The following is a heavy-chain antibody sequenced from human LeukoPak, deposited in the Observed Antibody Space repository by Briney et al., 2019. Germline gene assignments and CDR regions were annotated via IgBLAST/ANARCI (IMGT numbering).Heavy chain of an antibody. D-gene: IGHD6-19*01. CDR2: IYPGDSDT. J-gene: IGHJ4*02. CDR1: GYPFTTYW. Sequence: GESLKISFKGSGYPFTTYWIGWVRPMPGKGLEWMGIIYPGDSDTIYRPSFQGQVTISADKSISTAYLQWNSLRASDTAMYYCARLAVAGLDYWGQGTLVTVSS. V-gene: IGHV5-51*01. CDR3: ARLAVAGLDY.